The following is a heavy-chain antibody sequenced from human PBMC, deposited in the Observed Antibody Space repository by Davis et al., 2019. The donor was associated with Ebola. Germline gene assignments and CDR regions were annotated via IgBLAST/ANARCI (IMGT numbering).Heavy chain of an antibody. Sequence: GGSLTLSCAASGFTFSSYCMHWVRQAPGKGLEWVAVISYDGSNKYYADSVKGRFTISRDNSKNTLYLQMNSLRAEDTAVYYCAKAWDFDWLLLWYWGQGTLVTVSS. CDR3: AKAWDFDWLLLWY. D-gene: IGHD3-9*01. V-gene: IGHV3-30*18. CDR2: ISYDGSNK. J-gene: IGHJ4*02. CDR1: GFTFSSYC.